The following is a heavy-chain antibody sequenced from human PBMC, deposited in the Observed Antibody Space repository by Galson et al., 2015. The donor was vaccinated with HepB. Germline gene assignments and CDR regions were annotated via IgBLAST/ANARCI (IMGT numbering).Heavy chain of an antibody. D-gene: IGHD3-3*01. CDR3: ARGKYYDFWSGYYGGGGMDV. CDR2: INPSGGST. J-gene: IGHJ6*02. CDR1: GYTFTSYY. Sequence: SVKVSCKASGYTFTSYYMHWVRQAPGQGLEWMGIINPSGGSTSYAQKFQGRVTMTRDTSTSTVYMGLSSLRSEDTAVYYCARGKYYDFWSGYYGGGGMDVWGQGTTVTVSS. V-gene: IGHV1-46*01.